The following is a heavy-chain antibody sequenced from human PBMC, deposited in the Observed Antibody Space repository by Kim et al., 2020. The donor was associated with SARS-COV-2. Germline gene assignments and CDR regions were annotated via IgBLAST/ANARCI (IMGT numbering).Heavy chain of an antibody. CDR2: ISYDGSNK. D-gene: IGHD2-2*01. CDR3: AKDRTIVVLPAAPDFDY. J-gene: IGHJ4*02. CDR1: GFTLSTYG. Sequence: GGSLRLSCAASGFTLSTYGMHWVRQAPGKGLEWVAVISYDGSNKYYADSVKGRFTISRDNSKNTLYLQMNSLRAEDTAVYYCAKDRTIVVLPAAPDFDYWGQGTLVTVSS. V-gene: IGHV3-30*18.